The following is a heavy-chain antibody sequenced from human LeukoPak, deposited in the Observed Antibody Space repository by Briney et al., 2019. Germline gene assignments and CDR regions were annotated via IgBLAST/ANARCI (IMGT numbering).Heavy chain of an antibody. CDR2: ISSSSSYI. J-gene: IGHJ4*02. V-gene: IGHV3-21*01. CDR1: GFTFSSYS. Sequence: GGSLRLSCAASGFTFSSYSMNWVRQAPGKGLEWASSISSSSSYIYYADSVKGRFTISRDNAKNSLYLQMNSLRAEDTAVYYCARSITIFGVVIIPDYYFDYWGQGTLVTVSS. D-gene: IGHD3-3*01. CDR3: ARSITIFGVVIIPDYYFDY.